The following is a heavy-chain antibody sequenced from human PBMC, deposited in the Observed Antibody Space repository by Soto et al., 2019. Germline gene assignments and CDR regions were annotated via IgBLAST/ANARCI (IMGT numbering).Heavy chain of an antibody. V-gene: IGHV1-2*02. Sequence: QEQLVQSGTEVKKPGASVTVSCKSSGYTFTDFYLHWLRQAPGQGLEWVGWINPKTGNTKSSQKFQGRVIMSRDTSVRTAYIDLTSLTSDDTAMYYCATGTNGTTGWYHPWGQGTRVTVSS. D-gene: IGHD1-1*01. CDR2: INPKTGNT. J-gene: IGHJ5*02. CDR1: GYTFTDFY. CDR3: ATGTNGTTGWYHP.